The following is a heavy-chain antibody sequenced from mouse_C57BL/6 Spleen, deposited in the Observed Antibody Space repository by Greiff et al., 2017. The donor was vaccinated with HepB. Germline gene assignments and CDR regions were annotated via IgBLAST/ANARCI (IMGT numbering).Heavy chain of an antibody. D-gene: IGHD2-3*01. CDR2: IYPGNSDT. CDR1: GYTFTSYW. Sequence: DVQLQESGTVLARPGASVKMSCKTSGYTFTSYWMHWVKQRPGQGLEWIGAIYPGNSDTSYNQKFKGKAKLTAVTSASTAYMELSSLTNEDSAVYYCSRWLLPDYYAMDYWGQGTSVTVSS. V-gene: IGHV1-5*01. CDR3: SRWLLPDYYAMDY. J-gene: IGHJ4*01.